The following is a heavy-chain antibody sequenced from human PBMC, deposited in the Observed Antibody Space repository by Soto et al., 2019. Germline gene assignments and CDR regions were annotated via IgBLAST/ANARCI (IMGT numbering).Heavy chain of an antibody. CDR1: GYTFTSYA. CDR2: INAGNGNT. D-gene: IGHD2-8*01. Sequence: ASVKVSCKASGYTFTSYAMHWVRQAPGQRLEWMGWINAGNGNTKYSQKFQGRVTITRDTSASTAYMELSSLRSEDTAVYYCAREYCTNGVCYDWTFDYWGQGTLVTVSS. CDR3: AREYCTNGVCYDWTFDY. J-gene: IGHJ4*02. V-gene: IGHV1-3*01.